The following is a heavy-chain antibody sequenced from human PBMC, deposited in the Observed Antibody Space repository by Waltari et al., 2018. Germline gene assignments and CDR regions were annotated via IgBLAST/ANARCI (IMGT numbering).Heavy chain of an antibody. J-gene: IGHJ4*01. CDR2: MSGSNYYI. V-gene: IGHV3-21*06. Sequence: EVQLVESGGGLVKPGGSLRLSCAASGLNFSSHTMNWVRQDPGKGVGSVSSMSGSNYYIYYAESMKGRFSISRDNAKNSLYLQMNSLRAEDTAVYYCAREVMGGYYLDYWGHGTLVTVSS. D-gene: IGHD3-22*01. CDR1: GLNFSSHT. CDR3: AREVMGGYYLDY.